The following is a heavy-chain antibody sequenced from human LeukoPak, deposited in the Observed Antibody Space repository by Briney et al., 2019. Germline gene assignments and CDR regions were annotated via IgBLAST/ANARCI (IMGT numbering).Heavy chain of an antibody. Sequence: GGSLRLSCAASGFTFSSYGIHWVRQAPGKGLEWVAYIKKTGSETYYVDSVKGRFTITRDNTRNSLFLQMYSLRAEDTAVYFCAREDGYCSGGNCYSYFDSWGQGTLVTVSS. CDR1: GFTFSSYG. V-gene: IGHV3-7*01. CDR2: IKKTGSET. CDR3: AREDGYCSGGNCYSYFDS. J-gene: IGHJ4*02. D-gene: IGHD2-15*01.